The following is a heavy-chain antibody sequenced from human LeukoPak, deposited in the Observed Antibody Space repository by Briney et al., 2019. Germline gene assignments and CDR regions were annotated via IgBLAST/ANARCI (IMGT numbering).Heavy chain of an antibody. CDR2: INPNSGGT. V-gene: IGHV1-2*06. D-gene: IGHD1-26*01. CDR1: GYTFTGYY. J-gene: IGHJ4*02. Sequence: ASVKVSCKASGYTFTGYYMHWVRQAPGQGLEWMGQINPNSGGTNYAQKFQGRVTMTRDTSISTAYMELSRLRSDDTAVYYCARSHSVVGAKTPSDYWGPGTLVTVSS. CDR3: ARSHSVVGAKTPSDY.